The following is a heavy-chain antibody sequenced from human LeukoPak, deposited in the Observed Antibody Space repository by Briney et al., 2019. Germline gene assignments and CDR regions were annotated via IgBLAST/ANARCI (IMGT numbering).Heavy chain of an antibody. CDR2: INQDGSKK. Sequence: GGSLRLSCVASRFTFSNYWMSWVRQAPGKGLEWVANINQDGSKKPYADSMKGRFTISRDNAKESLYLQLNSLRADDTAVYYCARERVVYYYGMDVWGQGTTVTVSS. V-gene: IGHV3-7*01. CDR1: RFTFSNYW. D-gene: IGHD3-22*01. J-gene: IGHJ6*02. CDR3: ARERVVYYYGMDV.